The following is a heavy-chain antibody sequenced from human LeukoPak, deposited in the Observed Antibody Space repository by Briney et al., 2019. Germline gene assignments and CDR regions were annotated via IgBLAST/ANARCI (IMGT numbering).Heavy chain of an antibody. D-gene: IGHD2-21*02. CDR3: ARGPRGADSYSVDY. CDR2: IYNRDST. J-gene: IGHJ4*02. Sequence: SETLSLTCTVSGASISGQYWSWIRQFAARGLEWVGRIYNRDSTNYDPSLKSRVTMSIDTSKNQFSLNLNSMTAADTAVYYCARGPRGADSYSVDYWGQGTLVTVSS. V-gene: IGHV4-4*07. CDR1: GASISGQY.